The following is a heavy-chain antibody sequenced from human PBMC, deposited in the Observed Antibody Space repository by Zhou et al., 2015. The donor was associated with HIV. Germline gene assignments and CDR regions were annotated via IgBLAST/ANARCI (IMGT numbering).Heavy chain of an antibody. Sequence: QVQLVQSGAEVKKPGSSVKVSCKASGGTFSSYAISWVRQAPGQGLEWMGGIIPIFGTANYAQKFQGRVTITADESTSTAYMELSSLRSEDTAVYYCARGPLLGFGELLYGYFDYWGQGTLVTVSS. CDR2: IIPIFGTA. V-gene: IGHV1-69*01. CDR1: GGTFSSYA. D-gene: IGHD3-10*01. CDR3: ARGPLLGFGELLYGYFDY. J-gene: IGHJ4*02.